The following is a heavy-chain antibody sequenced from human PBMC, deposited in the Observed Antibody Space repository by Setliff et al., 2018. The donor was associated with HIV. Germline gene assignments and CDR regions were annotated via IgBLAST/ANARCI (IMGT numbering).Heavy chain of an antibody. CDR3: ARPSPPLCSDTSCYFGAFDY. D-gene: IGHD2-2*01. J-gene: IGHJ4*02. CDR2: IKHSGRN. CDR1: GFYISRGYY. Sequence: PSETLSLTCGVSGFYISRGYYWGWIRQPPGKGLEWIGNIKHSGRNYYNPSLMGRVTISVDTSKNQFSLNLSSVTAADTAIYYCARPSPPLCSDTSCYFGAFDYWGQGIVVTVSS. V-gene: IGHV4-38-2*01.